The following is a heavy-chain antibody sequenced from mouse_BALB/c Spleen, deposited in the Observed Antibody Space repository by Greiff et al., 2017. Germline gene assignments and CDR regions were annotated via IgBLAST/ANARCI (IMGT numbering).Heavy chain of an antibody. J-gene: IGHJ4*01. CDR1: GYSITSDYA. Sequence: EVQLQESGPGLVKPSQSLSLTCTVTGYSITSDYAWNWIRQFPGNKLEWMGYISYSGSTSYNPSLKSRISITRDTSKNQFFLQLNSVTTEDTATYYCAQYGNLYAMDYWGQGTSVTVSS. V-gene: IGHV3-2*02. CDR3: AQYGNLYAMDY. D-gene: IGHD2-10*02. CDR2: ISYSGST.